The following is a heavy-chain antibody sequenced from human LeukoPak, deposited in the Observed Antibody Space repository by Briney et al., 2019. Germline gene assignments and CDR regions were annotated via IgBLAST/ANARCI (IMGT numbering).Heavy chain of an antibody. J-gene: IGHJ4*02. D-gene: IGHD6-13*01. CDR3: ASEHIAGALWYFDY. Sequence: PGGSLRLSCAASGFTFSSYAMHWVRQAPGRGLEWVSSITSSSTYIYYADSVKGRFTISRDNAKNSLYLQMNSLRAEDTAVYYCASEHIAGALWYFDYWGQGTLVTVST. CDR2: ITSSSTYI. CDR1: GFTFSSYA. V-gene: IGHV3-21*01.